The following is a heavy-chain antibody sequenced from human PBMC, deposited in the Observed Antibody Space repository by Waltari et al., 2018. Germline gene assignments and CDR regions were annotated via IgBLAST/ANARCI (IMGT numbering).Heavy chain of an antibody. Sequence: VQLVESGGGFVQPGGSLRLSCAASGFTFRDDGMNWVRQAPGKGLEWISYISGSDNAIYDANWVRDRFTISRDNAKDSLYLQMNNLRGDDTAVYYCARGLTTLDLWGQGTLVTVSS. CDR2: ISGSDNAI. V-gene: IGHV3-48*04. CDR1: GFTFRDDG. CDR3: ARGLTTLDL. J-gene: IGHJ5*02.